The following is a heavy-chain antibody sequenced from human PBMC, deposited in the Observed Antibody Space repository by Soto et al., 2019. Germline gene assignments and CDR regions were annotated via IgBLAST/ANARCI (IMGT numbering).Heavy chain of an antibody. D-gene: IGHD3-10*01. V-gene: IGHV3-53*01. J-gene: IGHJ4*02. Sequence: EVQLVESGGGLIQPGGSLRLSCAVSGFTVSNNYMSWVRQAPGKGLEGVSVIYSGGYTAYGDSVKGRFTISRDNSKNTIYIKRNSRRAADPALYYWAGRRGGGGYWGQGTLVTVSS. CDR1: GFTVSNNY. CDR2: IYSGGYT. CDR3: AGRRGGGGY.